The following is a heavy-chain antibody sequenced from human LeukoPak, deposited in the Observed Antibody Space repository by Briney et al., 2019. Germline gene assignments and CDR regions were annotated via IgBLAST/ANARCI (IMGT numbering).Heavy chain of an antibody. CDR2: ISSSSSNL. J-gene: IGHJ4*02. V-gene: IGHV3-21*01. CDR3: ATDIVVVPAAIRAGLSVDY. D-gene: IGHD2-2*02. CDR1: GFTFSTRE. Sequence: GGSLRLSCAASGFTFSTREMNWVRQAPGRGLEWVSSISSSSSNLYYADSVKGRFTISRDNAKNSLYLQMNSLRAEDTAVYYCATDIVVVPAAIRAGLSVDYWGQGTLVTVSS.